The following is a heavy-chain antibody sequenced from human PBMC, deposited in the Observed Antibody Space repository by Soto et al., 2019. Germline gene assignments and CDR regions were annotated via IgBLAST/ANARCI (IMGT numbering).Heavy chain of an antibody. CDR3: STTRIPTFAY. J-gene: IGHJ4*02. CDR1: GFTFSSYK. V-gene: IGHV3-48*03. CDR2: ISSSGSTI. D-gene: IGHD1-1*01. Sequence: GGSLRLSCAASGFTFSSYKMSWVRLAPGKGLECVSYISSSGSTIYYADSVKGRFSISRDSSKNALYLQMNSLRAEETAVYYCSTTRIPTFAYGRQCTLVTVSS.